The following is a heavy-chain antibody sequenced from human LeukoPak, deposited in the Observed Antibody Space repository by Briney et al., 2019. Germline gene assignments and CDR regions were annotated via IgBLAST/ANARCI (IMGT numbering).Heavy chain of an antibody. CDR2: IWYDGSNK. Sequence: GGSLRLSCAASGFPSSSYGMHWVRQAPGKGLEWVAIIWYDGSNKYHADSVKGRFTISRDNSKNTLYLQMNSLRAEDTALYYCARGLGYSYGYGIDYWGQGTLVTVSS. CDR3: ARGLGYSYGYGIDY. D-gene: IGHD5-18*01. J-gene: IGHJ4*02. V-gene: IGHV3-33*01. CDR1: GFPSSSYG.